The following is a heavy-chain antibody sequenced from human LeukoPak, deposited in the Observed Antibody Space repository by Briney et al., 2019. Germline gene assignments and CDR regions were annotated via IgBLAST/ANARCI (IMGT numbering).Heavy chain of an antibody. D-gene: IGHD3-10*01. CDR1: GGTFSSYA. CDR2: IIPIFDTA. Sequence: ASVKVSCKASGGTFSSYAISWVRQAPAQGLEWMGRIIPIFDTANYAQKFQGRVTITTDESTSTAYMELSSLRSESTAVYDCARDLFRITMVRGDRFAFDIWGQGTMVTVSS. CDR3: ARDLFRITMVRGDRFAFDI. J-gene: IGHJ3*02. V-gene: IGHV1-69*05.